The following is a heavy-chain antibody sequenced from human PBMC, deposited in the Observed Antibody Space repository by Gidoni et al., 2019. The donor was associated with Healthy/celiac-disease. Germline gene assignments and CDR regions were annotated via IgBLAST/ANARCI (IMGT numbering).Heavy chain of an antibody. V-gene: IGHV4-39*01. CDR3: ARRTGGSGWYRGIDY. CDR2: GST. Sequence: GSTYYNPSLKSRVTISVDTSKNQFSLKLSSVTAADTAVYYCARRTGGSGWYRGIDYWGQGTLVTVSS. J-gene: IGHJ4*02. D-gene: IGHD6-19*01.